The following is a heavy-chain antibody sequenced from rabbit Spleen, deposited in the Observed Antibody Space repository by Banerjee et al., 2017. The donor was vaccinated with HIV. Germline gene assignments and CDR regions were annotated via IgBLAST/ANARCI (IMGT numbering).Heavy chain of an antibody. V-gene: IGHV1S40*01. Sequence: QSLEESGGDLVKPGASLTLTCKASGFDFSSSYYMCWVRQAPEKGLELIACIDTSSVHTADATWAKGRFTISKTSSTTVTLQMTSLTVADTATYFCARAGSGTSDYFNLWGQGTLVTVS. CDR2: IDTSSVHT. CDR3: ARAGSGTSDYFNL. CDR1: GFDFSSSYY. D-gene: IGHD4-2*01. J-gene: IGHJ4*01.